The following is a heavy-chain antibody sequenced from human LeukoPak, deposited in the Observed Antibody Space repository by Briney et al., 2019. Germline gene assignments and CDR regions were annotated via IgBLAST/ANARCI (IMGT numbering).Heavy chain of an antibody. D-gene: IGHD1-26*01. J-gene: IGHJ4*02. V-gene: IGHV3-48*01. CDR1: GFTFSSYS. CDR3: AKDRRGSYYSVFDY. CDR2: ISSSSSTT. Sequence: GGSLRLSCAASGFTFSSYSMNGVRQAPGKGLEWVSYISSSSSTTYYADSVRGRFTISRDNAKNSLYLQMNSLRAEDTAVYYCAKDRRGSYYSVFDYWGQGTLVTVSS.